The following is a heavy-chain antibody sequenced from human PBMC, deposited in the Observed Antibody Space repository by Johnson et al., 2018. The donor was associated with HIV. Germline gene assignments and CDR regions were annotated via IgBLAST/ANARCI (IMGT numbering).Heavy chain of an antibody. D-gene: IGHD4-23*01. V-gene: IGHV3-30*04. Sequence: QVQLVESGGGVVQPGRSLRLSCAASGFTFNTYAMHWVRQAPGTGLEWVAVISYDGSNKYYADSVKGRFTISRDNSKNTLYLQMNSLRAEDTAVYYCVKGRRWLPYGGAFDIWGQGTMVTVSS. CDR2: ISYDGSNK. CDR3: VKGRRWLPYGGAFDI. J-gene: IGHJ3*02. CDR1: GFTFNTYA.